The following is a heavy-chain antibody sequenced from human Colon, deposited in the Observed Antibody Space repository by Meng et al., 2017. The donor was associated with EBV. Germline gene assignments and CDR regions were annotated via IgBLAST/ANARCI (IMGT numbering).Heavy chain of an antibody. Sequence: QVHLQRWGAGRLTPAETLSLPCAVNGESLSGAYWHWIRQPPGKGLEWIGEIIHGGSPRYNPSLKGRVTISIDTSKNQLSLMLSSVTAADTAVYYCARRPTGIDYWGQGTLVTVSS. CDR3: ARRPTGIDY. CDR1: GESLSGAY. V-gene: IGHV4-34*12. CDR2: IIHGGSP. D-gene: IGHD2-8*02. J-gene: IGHJ4*02.